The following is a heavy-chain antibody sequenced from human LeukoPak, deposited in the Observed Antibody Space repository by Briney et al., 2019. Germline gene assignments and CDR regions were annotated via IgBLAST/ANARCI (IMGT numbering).Heavy chain of an antibody. CDR2: IIGSGLTT. V-gene: IGHV3-23*01. CDR1: GFTFSSYS. Sequence: GGSLRLSCAASGFTFSSYSMNWVRQAPGKGLKWVSAIIGSGLTTYYADSVKGRFTISRDNSKNTLYLQMNSLRAEDTAVYYCAKGSEWELLQSFFDYWGQGTLVTVSS. D-gene: IGHD1-26*01. J-gene: IGHJ4*02. CDR3: AKGSEWELLQSFFDY.